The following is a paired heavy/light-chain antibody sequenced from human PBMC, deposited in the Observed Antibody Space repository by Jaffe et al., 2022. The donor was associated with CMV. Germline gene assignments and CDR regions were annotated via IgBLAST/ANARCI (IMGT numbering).Heavy chain of an antibody. Sequence: QVQLVQSGAEVKKPGSSVKVSCKASGGTFSSYGISWVRQAPGQGLEWMGRFIPKFDIANYAENFRDRVTLTADKSTNTAYMDLTRLTLDDTAVYYCAREFLTSGWHRVDYYFYYLDVWGEGTTVTVSS. J-gene: IGHJ6*03. CDR2: FIPKFDIA. D-gene: IGHD6-19*01. CDR3: AREFLTSGWHRVDYYFYYLDV. V-gene: IGHV1-69*09. CDR1: GGTFSSYG.
Light chain of an antibody. CDR3: QKYDSAPPT. V-gene: IGKV1-27*01. Sequence: DIQMTQSPSSLSASVGDRVTITCRASQDISNYLAWYQQKPGKVPKVLIYAASTLQSGVPSRFSGSGSGTDFTLTISSLQPEDVATYYCQKYDSAPPTFGQGTKVEIK. J-gene: IGKJ1*01. CDR1: QDISNY. CDR2: AAS.